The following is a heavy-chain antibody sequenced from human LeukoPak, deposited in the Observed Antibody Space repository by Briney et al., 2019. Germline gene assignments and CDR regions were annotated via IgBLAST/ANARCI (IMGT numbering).Heavy chain of an antibody. V-gene: IGHV4-34*01. D-gene: IGHD6-19*01. Sequence: SETLSLTCAVYGGSFSGYYWSWTRQPPGKGLEWIGEINHSGSTNYNPSLKSRVTISVDTSKNQFSLKLSSVTAADTAVYYCARGGVAVAVDYWGQGTLVTVSS. CDR2: INHSGST. J-gene: IGHJ4*02. CDR1: GGSFSGYY. CDR3: ARGGVAVAVDY.